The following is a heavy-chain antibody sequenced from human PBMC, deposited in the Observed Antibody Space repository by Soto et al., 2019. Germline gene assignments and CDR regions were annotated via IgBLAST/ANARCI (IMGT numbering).Heavy chain of an antibody. CDR1: GDSISSADYY. V-gene: IGHV4-30-4*01. CDR3: SRVNRGKYGAFDY. D-gene: IGHD1-26*01. CDR2: IYYSGST. J-gene: IGHJ4*02. Sequence: SETLSLTCTVSGDSISSADYYWSWIRQPPGKGLEWIGYIYYSGSTNYIPSLKSRLTISLDTSKTQFSLKLNSVTAADTAVYYCSRVNRGKYGAFDYWGQGTLVTVSS.